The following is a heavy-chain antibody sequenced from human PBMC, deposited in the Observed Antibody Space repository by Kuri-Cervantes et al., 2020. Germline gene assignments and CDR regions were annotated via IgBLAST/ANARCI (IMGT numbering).Heavy chain of an antibody. CDR1: GFTLSNYG. J-gene: IGHJ4*02. CDR2: ISSDGSSK. Sequence: GGPLRLSCAASGFTLSNYGIHWVRQAPGKGLEWVAFISSDGSSKYYADSVKGRFTISRDNSKDTLYLQMNSLRAEDTAVYYCAKGDPTQWLVRLDYWGQGTLVTVSS. D-gene: IGHD6-19*01. V-gene: IGHV3-30*18. CDR3: AKGDPTQWLVRLDY.